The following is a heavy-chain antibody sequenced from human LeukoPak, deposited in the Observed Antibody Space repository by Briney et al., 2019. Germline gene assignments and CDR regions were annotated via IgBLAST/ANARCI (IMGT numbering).Heavy chain of an antibody. D-gene: IGHD6-6*01. Sequence: GGSLRLSCAASGFTFSSYGMHWVRQAPGKGLEWVAVISYDGSNKYYADYVKGRFTISRDNSKNTLYLQMNSLRAEDTAVYYCAKEYSSSYYNWFDPWGQGTLVTVSS. CDR3: AKEYSSSYYNWFDP. J-gene: IGHJ5*02. V-gene: IGHV3-30*18. CDR2: ISYDGSNK. CDR1: GFTFSSYG.